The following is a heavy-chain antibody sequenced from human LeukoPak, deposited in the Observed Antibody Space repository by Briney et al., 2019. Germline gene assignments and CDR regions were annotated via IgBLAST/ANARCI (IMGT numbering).Heavy chain of an antibody. D-gene: IGHD5-18*01. J-gene: IGHJ4*02. CDR1: GESFSGYY. CDR2: INHSGST. CDR3: ARRRGYSYGYGLDY. Sequence: SETLSLTCAVYGESFSGYYWSWIRQPPGKGLEWIGEINHSGSTNYNPSLKSRVTISVDTSKNQFSLKLSSVTAADTAVYYCARRRGYSYGYGLDYWGQGTLVTVSS. V-gene: IGHV4-34*01.